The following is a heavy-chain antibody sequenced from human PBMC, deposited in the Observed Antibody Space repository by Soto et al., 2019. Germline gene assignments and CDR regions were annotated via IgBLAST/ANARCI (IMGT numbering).Heavy chain of an antibody. CDR2: IWYDGGNK. Sequence: QVQLVESGGGVVQPGRSLRLSCATSGFTFNSHGMHWVRQAPGKGLEWVAGIWYDGGNKYYADSVKGRFTISRDNSKNTMYLHMNTLVDEDTAVYYCADEDGTGYWGQGTLVTVSS. CDR3: ADEDGTGY. D-gene: IGHD3-10*01. CDR1: GFTFNSHG. J-gene: IGHJ4*02. V-gene: IGHV3-33*06.